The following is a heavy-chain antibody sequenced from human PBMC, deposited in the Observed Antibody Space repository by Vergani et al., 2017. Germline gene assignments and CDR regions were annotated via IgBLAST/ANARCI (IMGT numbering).Heavy chain of an antibody. D-gene: IGHD6-13*01. CDR1: GFTFSSYA. V-gene: IGHV3-23*01. CDR3: ARDAGAAGTADY. Sequence: EVQLLESGGGLVQPWGSLRLSCAASGFTFSSYAMSWVRQAPGKGLEWVSAISGSGGSTYYADSVKGRFTISRDNSKNTLYLQMNSLRAEDTAVYYCARDAGAAGTADYWGQGTLVTVSS. J-gene: IGHJ4*02. CDR2: ISGSGGST.